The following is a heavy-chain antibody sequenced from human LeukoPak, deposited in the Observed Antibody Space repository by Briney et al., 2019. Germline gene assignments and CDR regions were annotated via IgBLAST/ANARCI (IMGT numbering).Heavy chain of an antibody. Sequence: SETLSLTCAVYGGSFSGYYWSWIRQPPGKGLEWIGEINHSGSTNYNPSLTSRVTISVDTSKNQLSLKLSSVTAADTAVYYCAINGGFDYWGQGTLVTVSS. CDR1: GGSFSGYY. CDR2: INHSGST. D-gene: IGHD7-27*01. V-gene: IGHV4-34*01. J-gene: IGHJ4*02. CDR3: AINGGFDY.